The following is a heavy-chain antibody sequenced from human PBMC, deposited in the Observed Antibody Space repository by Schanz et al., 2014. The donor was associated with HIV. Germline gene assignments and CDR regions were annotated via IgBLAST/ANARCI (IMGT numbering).Heavy chain of an antibody. D-gene: IGHD3-10*01. CDR3: GTYNYGSGHDY. J-gene: IGHJ4*02. Sequence: EVQLVESGGGLVKPGGSLRLSCAASGFTFNNYAMTWVRQAPGKGLEWVSSISESGGRTYYADSVNGRFTISRDNSKNTLYLQMTTLRTEDTAIYHCGTYNYGSGHDYWGQGTLVTVSS. V-gene: IGHV3-23*04. CDR1: GFTFNNYA. CDR2: ISESGGRT.